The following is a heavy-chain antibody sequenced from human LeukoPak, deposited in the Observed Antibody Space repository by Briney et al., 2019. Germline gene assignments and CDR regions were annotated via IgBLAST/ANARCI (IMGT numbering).Heavy chain of an antibody. CDR2: INPNSGGT. CDR1: GYTFTSYY. D-gene: IGHD3-3*01. CDR3: ARGENVFGSVYRDY. V-gene: IGHV1-2*02. Sequence: WASVKVSCKASGYTFTSYYMHWVRQAPGQGLEWMGWINPNSGGTNYAQKFQGRVTMTRDTSISTAYMELSRLRSDDTAVYYCARGENVFGSVYRDYWGQGPLVTVS. J-gene: IGHJ4*02.